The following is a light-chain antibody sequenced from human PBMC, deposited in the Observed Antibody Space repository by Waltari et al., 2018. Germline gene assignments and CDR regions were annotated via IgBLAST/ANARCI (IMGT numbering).Light chain of an antibody. CDR1: QSLLFTSNNKNY. CDR2: WAS. Sequence: DIVMTQSPDSLPVSLGERATISCKSSQSLLFTSNNKNYLAWYQHKTGQPPKLLIYWASTRESGVPGRFSGSGSGTDFSLTITSLQAEYVAVYYWQQYYDTPYAFGQGTRLDIK. J-gene: IGKJ2*01. V-gene: IGKV4-1*01. CDR3: QQYYDTPYA.